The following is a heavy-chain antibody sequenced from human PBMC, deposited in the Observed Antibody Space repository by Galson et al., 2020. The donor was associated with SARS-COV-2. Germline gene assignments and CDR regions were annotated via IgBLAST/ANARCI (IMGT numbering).Heavy chain of an antibody. V-gene: IGHV1-18*01. CDR2: ISTYSGKT. Sequence: ASVKVSCKASGYTFSNYGLSWVRQAPGQGLEWMGWISTYSGKTNYAQKVMGRVTMTTDTSTSTAYLELRSLRFDDTAVYYCARDKDWDLDYWGQGTLVTVSS. CDR3: ARDKDWDLDY. D-gene: IGHD3-9*01. CDR1: GYTFSNYG. J-gene: IGHJ4*02.